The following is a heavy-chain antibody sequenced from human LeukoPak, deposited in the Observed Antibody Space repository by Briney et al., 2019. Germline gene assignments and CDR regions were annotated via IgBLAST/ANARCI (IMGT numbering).Heavy chain of an antibody. CDR2: FDPEDGET. Sequence: ASVKVSCKVSGYTLTELSMHWVRQAPGKGLEWMGGFDPEDGETIYAQKFQGRVTMTEDTSTDTAYMELSSPRSEDTAVYYCATNYDSSGYSDLDIWGQGTMVTVSS. CDR1: GYTLTELS. CDR3: ATNYDSSGYSDLDI. D-gene: IGHD3-22*01. J-gene: IGHJ3*02. V-gene: IGHV1-24*01.